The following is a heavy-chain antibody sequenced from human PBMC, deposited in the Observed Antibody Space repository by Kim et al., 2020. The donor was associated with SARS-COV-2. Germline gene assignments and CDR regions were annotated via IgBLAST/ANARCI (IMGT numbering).Heavy chain of an antibody. CDR1: GYTFTSYD. J-gene: IGHJ6*02. CDR2: MNPNSGNT. V-gene: IGHV1-8*01. D-gene: IGHD3-10*01. CDR3: AREGITMVQGVIRYYYGMDV. Sequence: ASVKVSCKASGYTFTSYDINWVRQATGQGLEWMGWMNPNSGNTGYAQKVQGRVTMTRNTSISTAYMELSSLRSEDTAVYYCAREGITMVQGVIRYYYGMDVWGQGTTVTVSS.